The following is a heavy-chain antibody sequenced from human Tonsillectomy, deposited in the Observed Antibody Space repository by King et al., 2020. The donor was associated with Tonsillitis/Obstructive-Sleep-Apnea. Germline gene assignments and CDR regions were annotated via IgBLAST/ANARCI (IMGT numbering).Heavy chain of an antibody. CDR1: GGSISSGTYY. J-gene: IGHJ4*02. CDR2: IFYSGNT. Sequence: QLQESGPGLVKPSQTLSLTCTVSGGSISSGTYYWGWYRQHPGKGPEWIGVIFYSGNTFYNPSLKSRVTISVEASETQFSLSLKSVTVADTAVYYCSRSTEYSNFETYWGQGSLVTVS. D-gene: IGHD4-11*01. V-gene: IGHV4-31*03. CDR3: SRSTEYSNFETY.